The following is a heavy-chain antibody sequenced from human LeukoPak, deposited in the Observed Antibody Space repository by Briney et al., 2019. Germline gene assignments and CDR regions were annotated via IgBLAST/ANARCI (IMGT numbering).Heavy chain of an antibody. Sequence: SETLSLTCTVSDDSITMYYWTWIRQPPGKGLEWIGYIYYSGSTNYNPSLKSRVTISVDTSKNQFSLKLSSVTAADTAVYYCARSMVRERYDYWGQGTLVTVSS. J-gene: IGHJ4*02. CDR1: DDSITMYY. V-gene: IGHV4-59*01. CDR3: ARSMVRERYDY. CDR2: IYYSGST. D-gene: IGHD3-10*01.